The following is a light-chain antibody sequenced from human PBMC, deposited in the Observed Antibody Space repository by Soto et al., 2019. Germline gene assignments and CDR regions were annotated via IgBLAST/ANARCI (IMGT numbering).Light chain of an antibody. Sequence: QSVLTQPASVSGSPGQSITISCTGTSSDVGAYDSVSWYQQHPGKAPNLIIYEVTDRPSGVSNRFSGSKSGNTASLTISGLQAEDEADYYCSSFTSTSTRLFGSGTKVTVL. J-gene: IGLJ1*01. CDR3: SSFTSTSTRL. V-gene: IGLV2-14*01. CDR2: EVT. CDR1: SSDVGAYDS.